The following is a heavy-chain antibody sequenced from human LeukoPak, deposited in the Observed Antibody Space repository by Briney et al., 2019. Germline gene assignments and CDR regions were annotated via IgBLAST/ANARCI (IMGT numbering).Heavy chain of an antibody. J-gene: IGHJ3*02. D-gene: IGHD3-22*01. V-gene: IGHV4-59*01. CDR1: GGSISSYY. CDR3: ASLTTADAFDI. CDR2: IYDSGST. Sequence: SETLSLTCTVSGGSISSYYWSWIRQPPGKGLEWIGYIYDSGSTNYNPSLKSRVTISVDTSKNQFSLKVSSVTAADTAVYYCASLTTADAFDIWGQGTMVTVSS.